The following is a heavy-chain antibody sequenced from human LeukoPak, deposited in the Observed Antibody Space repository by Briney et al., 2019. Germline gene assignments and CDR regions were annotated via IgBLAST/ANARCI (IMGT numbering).Heavy chain of an antibody. J-gene: IGHJ4*02. Sequence: GESLKISCQGSGYSITTYWIAWVRQKPGKGLEWLGSIYPGDSDTTYNPSFQGQVTISVDKSISTAYLQWSSLKASDTAKYYCARLLYYYGSGSYYYDYWGQGTLVTVSS. CDR2: IYPGDSDT. CDR3: ARLLYYYGSGSYYYDY. D-gene: IGHD3-10*01. CDR1: GYSITTYW. V-gene: IGHV5-51*01.